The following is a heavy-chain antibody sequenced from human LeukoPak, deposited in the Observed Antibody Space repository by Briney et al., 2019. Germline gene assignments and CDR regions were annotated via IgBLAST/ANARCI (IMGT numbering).Heavy chain of an antibody. V-gene: IGHV3-73*01. Sequence: GGSLRLSCAASGFTFSGSAMHWVRQASGKGLEWVGRIRSKANSYATAYAASVKGRFTISRDDSKNTAYLQMNSLKTKDTAVYYCTSAPDYYDSSGYPNDCWGQGTLVTVSS. CDR2: IRSKANSYAT. CDR3: TSAPDYYDSSGYPNDC. CDR1: GFTFSGSA. J-gene: IGHJ4*02. D-gene: IGHD3-22*01.